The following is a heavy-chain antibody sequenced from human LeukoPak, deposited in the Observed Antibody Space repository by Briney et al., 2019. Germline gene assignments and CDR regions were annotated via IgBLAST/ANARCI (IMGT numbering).Heavy chain of an antibody. CDR2: IKKDGSEK. D-gene: IGHD4/OR15-4a*01. CDR3: ARGPSYGARCDYLDY. Sequence: GGSLRLSCAASGFTFSDHWMSWVRQIPGKGLEWVADIKKDGSEKNEVDSAKGRFTISRDNGKNILYLEMNSLRAEDTAVCYCARGPSYGARCDYLDYWGRGALVTVSS. J-gene: IGHJ4*02. V-gene: IGHV3-7*01. CDR1: GFTFSDHW.